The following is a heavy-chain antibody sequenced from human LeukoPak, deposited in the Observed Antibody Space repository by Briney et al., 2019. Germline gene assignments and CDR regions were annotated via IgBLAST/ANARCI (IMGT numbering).Heavy chain of an antibody. V-gene: IGHV4-59*01. CDR1: GGSISSYY. CDR2: IYYSGST. Sequence: SETLSLTCTVSGGSISSYYWSWIRQPPGKGLEWIGYIYYSGSTNYNPSLKSRVTISVDKSKNQFSLKLSSVTAADTAVYYCARGGGIAAAGWGDWFDPWGQGTLVTVSS. D-gene: IGHD6-13*01. J-gene: IGHJ5*02. CDR3: ARGGGIAAAGWGDWFDP.